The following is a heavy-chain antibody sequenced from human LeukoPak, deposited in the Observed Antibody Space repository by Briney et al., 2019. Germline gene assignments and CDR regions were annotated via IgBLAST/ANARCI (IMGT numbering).Heavy chain of an antibody. D-gene: IGHD3-10*01. J-gene: IGHJ5*02. CDR1: GGSFSGYY. CDR3: ARDSYGLGSNYFDP. Sequence: SETLSLTCAVYGGSFSGYYWSWIRQPPGKGLEWIGEINHSGSSNFNPSLKSRVTISVDTSKNQFSLKLSSVTAADTAVYYCARDSYGLGSNYFDPWGQGTQVTVSS. V-gene: IGHV4-34*01. CDR2: INHSGSS.